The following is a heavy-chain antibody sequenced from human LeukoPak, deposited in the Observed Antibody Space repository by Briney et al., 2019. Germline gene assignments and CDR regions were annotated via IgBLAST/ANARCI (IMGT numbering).Heavy chain of an antibody. CDR1: GFTFSDHY. V-gene: IGHV3-72*01. D-gene: IGHD1-26*01. Sequence: GGSLRLSCAASGFTFSDHYIDWVRQAPGKGLEWVGRSRDKAKSYTTEYAASVKGRFTISRDDSKNSLYLQMNSLKTEDTAVYYCARGGSELGGYFYGMDVWGQGTTVTVSS. CDR3: ARGGSELGGYFYGMDV. J-gene: IGHJ6*02. CDR2: SRDKAKSYTT.